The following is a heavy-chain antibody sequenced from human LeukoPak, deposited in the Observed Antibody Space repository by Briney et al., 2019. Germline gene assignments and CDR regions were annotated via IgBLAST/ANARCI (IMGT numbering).Heavy chain of an antibody. Sequence: GGSLRLSCAASGLTFSSYAMSWVRQAPGKGLEWVSAISDSGSSTYYADSVKGRFTISRDNSKSTLYLQMNSLRTEDTAVYYCAGKSPGWSMAFDHWGQGTLVTVSS. J-gene: IGHJ4*02. CDR2: ISDSGSST. D-gene: IGHD2-8*01. CDR1: GLTFSSYA. CDR3: AGKSPGWSMAFDH. V-gene: IGHV3-23*01.